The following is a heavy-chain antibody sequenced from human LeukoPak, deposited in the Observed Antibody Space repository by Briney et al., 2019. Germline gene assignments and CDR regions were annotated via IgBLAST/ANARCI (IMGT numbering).Heavy chain of an antibody. D-gene: IGHD4-17*01. CDR2: ISRSSSTI. CDR3: ARGARYGDYEAVDY. CDR1: GFTFSTYS. V-gene: IGHV3-48*02. J-gene: IGHJ4*02. Sequence: GGSLRLACAASGFTFSTYSMNWVRQTPGKGLEWVSYISRSSSTIYYADFVRGRFTISRDNAKNSLFLQMNSLRDEDTAVYYCARGARYGDYEAVDYWGQGTLVTVSS.